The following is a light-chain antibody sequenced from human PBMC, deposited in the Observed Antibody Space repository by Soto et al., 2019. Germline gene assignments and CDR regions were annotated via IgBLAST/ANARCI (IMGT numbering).Light chain of an antibody. CDR2: RNN. J-gene: IGLJ1*01. CDR3: AAWDDSLSGHYV. V-gene: IGLV1-47*01. CDR1: SSNIGSNY. Sequence: QSALTQPPSASGTPGQRVTISCSGSSSNIGSNYVYWYQQLPGTAPKLLIYRNNQRPSGVPDRFSGSKSGTSASLAISGLRSEDEADYYCAAWDDSLSGHYVFGTGTKVT.